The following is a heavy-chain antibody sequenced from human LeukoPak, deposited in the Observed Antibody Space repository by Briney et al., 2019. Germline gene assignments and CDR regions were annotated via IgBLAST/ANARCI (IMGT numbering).Heavy chain of an antibody. V-gene: IGHV4-38-2*02. CDR3: ASRQRHGDYYYYYYMDV. Sequence: SETLSLTCTVSGYSISSGYYWGWIRQPPGKGLEWIGSIYHSGSTYYNPSLKSRVTISVDTSKNQFSLKLSSVTAADTAVYYCASRQRHGDYYYYYYMDVWGKGTTVTVSS. CDR1: GYSISSGYY. D-gene: IGHD4-17*01. CDR2: IYHSGST. J-gene: IGHJ6*03.